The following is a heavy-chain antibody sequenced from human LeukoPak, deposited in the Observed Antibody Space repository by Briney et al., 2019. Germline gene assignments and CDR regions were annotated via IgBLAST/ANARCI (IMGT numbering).Heavy chain of an antibody. V-gene: IGHV3-9*01. D-gene: IGHD3-22*01. CDR1: GFTFDDYA. J-gene: IGHJ4*02. Sequence: GGSLRLSCAASGFTFDDYAMHWVRQAPGKGLEWVSGISWNSGSIGYADSVKGRFTISRDNAKNSLYLQMNSLRAEDTALYYCAKPTYYYDSSGYGTLYYFDYWGQGTLVTVSS. CDR3: AKPTYYYDSSGYGTLYYFDY. CDR2: ISWNSGSI.